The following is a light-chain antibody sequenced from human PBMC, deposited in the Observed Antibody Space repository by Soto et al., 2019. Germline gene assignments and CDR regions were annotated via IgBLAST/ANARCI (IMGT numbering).Light chain of an antibody. V-gene: IGKV1-5*03. CDR1: QSIRSW. CDR3: QQYNSYPYT. Sequence: DIQMTQSPSTLSASVGDRVTITCRASQSIRSWLAWYQQKPGKAPKLLIYKASSLESGVPSRFSGSGSGTEFTLTISSLQPDDFANYYCQQYNSYPYTFGQGTKLEIK. J-gene: IGKJ2*01. CDR2: KAS.